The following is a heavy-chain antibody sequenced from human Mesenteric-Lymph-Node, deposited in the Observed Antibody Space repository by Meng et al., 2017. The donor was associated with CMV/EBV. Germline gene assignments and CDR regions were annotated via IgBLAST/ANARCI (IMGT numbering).Heavy chain of an antibody. J-gene: IGHJ1*01. CDR3: AKDPSYSSGFPFRH. D-gene: IGHD6-19*01. CDR1: GFTFSSYA. V-gene: IGHV3-30*02. Sequence: GESLKISCAASGFTFSSYAMHWVRQAPGKGLEWVAFIRYDGSNKYYADSVKGRFTISRDNSKNTLYLQMNSLRAEDTAVYYCAKDPSYSSGFPFRHWGQGTLVTVSS. CDR2: IRYDGSNK.